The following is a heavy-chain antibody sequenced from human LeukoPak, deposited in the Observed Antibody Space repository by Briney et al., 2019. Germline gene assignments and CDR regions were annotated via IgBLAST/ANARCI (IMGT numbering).Heavy chain of an antibody. CDR2: MNPNSGNT. V-gene: IGHV1-8*03. D-gene: IGHD5-24*01. Sequence: ASVKVSCKASGYTFTSYDINWVRQASGQGLEWMGWMNPNSGNTGYAQKFQGRVTITRNTSISTAYMELSSLRSEDTAVYYCAREGDGYKNTFDYWGQGTLVTVSS. CDR1: GYTFTSYD. CDR3: AREGDGYKNTFDY. J-gene: IGHJ4*02.